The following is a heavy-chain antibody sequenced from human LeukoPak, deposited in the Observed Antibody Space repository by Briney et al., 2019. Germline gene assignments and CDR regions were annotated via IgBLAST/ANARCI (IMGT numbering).Heavy chain of an antibody. CDR1: GFMLSVYY. V-gene: IGHV3-11*03. CDR3: ARKLGGAQCGGDCFFDH. Sequence: GGSLRLSCEASGFMLSVYYMSWFRLAPGKGLEWIGYISSTGSYTTYADSVRGRFTISRANALSLLFLQMNNLRAEDTAVYYCARKLGGAQCGGDCFFDHWGQGTRVAVSS. D-gene: IGHD2-21*02. J-gene: IGHJ4*01. CDR2: ISSTGSYT.